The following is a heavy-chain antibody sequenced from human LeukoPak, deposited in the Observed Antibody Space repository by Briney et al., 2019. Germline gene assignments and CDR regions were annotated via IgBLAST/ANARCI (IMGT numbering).Heavy chain of an antibody. D-gene: IGHD1-7*01. CDR3: ARHRMELDNIDS. CDR1: GYTFTGYY. CDR2: INPNSGGT. J-gene: IGHJ4*02. V-gene: IGHV1-2*02. Sequence: ASVKVSCKASGYTFTGYYMHWVRQAPGQGLERMGWINPNSGGTNYAQKFQGRVTMTRDTSISTAYMELSRLRSDDTAVYYCARHRMELDNIDSWGQGTLVTVSS.